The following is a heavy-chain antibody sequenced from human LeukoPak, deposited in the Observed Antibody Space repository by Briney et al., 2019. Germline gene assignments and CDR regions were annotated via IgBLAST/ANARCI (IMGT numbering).Heavy chain of an antibody. V-gene: IGHV1-18*01. J-gene: IGHJ4*02. CDR1: GYTYTSCD. Sequence: GASVKVSCKASGYTYTSCDISWVRQAPGQGLEWMGWISAYNANTNYAQKLQGRVTMTTDTSTSTAYMELRSLRAEDTYVYYCARDSRGSGYYDYFDYWGQGTLVTVSS. CDR2: ISAYNANT. D-gene: IGHD3-3*01. CDR3: ARDSRGSGYYDYFDY.